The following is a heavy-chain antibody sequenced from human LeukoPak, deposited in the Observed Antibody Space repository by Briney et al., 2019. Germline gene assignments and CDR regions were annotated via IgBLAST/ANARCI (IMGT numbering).Heavy chain of an antibody. CDR2: ISSSGSTI. J-gene: IGHJ6*02. CDR3: AGGSSGAAGDYYYYYYYGMDV. V-gene: IGHV3-11*04. D-gene: IGHD6-13*01. Sequence: GGSLRLSCAASGFTFSDYYMSWIRQAPGKGLEWVSYISSSGSTIYYADSVKGRFTISRDNAKNSLYLQMNSLRAEDTAVYYCAGGSSGAAGDYYYYYYYGMDVWGQGTTVTVSS. CDR1: GFTFSDYY.